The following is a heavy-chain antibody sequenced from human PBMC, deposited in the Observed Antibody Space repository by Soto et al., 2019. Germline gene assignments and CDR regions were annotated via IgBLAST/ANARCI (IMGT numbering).Heavy chain of an antibody. CDR3: ASTAEANEVRRAFDF. D-gene: IGHD6-13*01. J-gene: IGHJ3*01. Sequence: QVQLQESGPGLVKPSETLSLTCTVSGGSISTYYWSWIRQPPGKGLEWLGHIYYSGSTYYNPSLRSRVTISGDTAKNPFSLKLNAVTVANTAMYYCASTAEANEVRRAFDFWGQGTMVTGSS. CDR1: GGSISTYY. V-gene: IGHV4-59*08. CDR2: IYYSGST.